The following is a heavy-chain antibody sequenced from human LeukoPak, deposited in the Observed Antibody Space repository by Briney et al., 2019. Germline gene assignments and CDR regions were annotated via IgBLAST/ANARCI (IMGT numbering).Heavy chain of an antibody. Sequence: GGSLRPSCAASGFTFSDYYMSWIRQAPGKGLEWVSYISGSSYYTKYADSVKGRFTISRDNAKNSLYLQMNSLRAEDTAVYYCARSSSSGGGDSFDIWGQGTMVTVSS. D-gene: IGHD2-21*01. CDR2: ISGSSYYT. J-gene: IGHJ3*02. CDR1: GFTFSDYY. V-gene: IGHV3-11*06. CDR3: ARSSSSGGGDSFDI.